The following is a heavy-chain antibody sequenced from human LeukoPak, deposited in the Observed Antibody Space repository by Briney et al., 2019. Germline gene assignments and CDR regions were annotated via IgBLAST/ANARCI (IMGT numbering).Heavy chain of an antibody. V-gene: IGHV1-2*02. CDR3: GTLNIWNTGYSDY. J-gene: IGHJ4*02. Sequence: EASVKVSCKASGYTFTDYFMHWVRQAPGQGLEWMGWINPNSGGTNYAQKFQGRVTMTRDTSITTAYMELSRLTSDDTAVYYCGTLNIWNTGYSDYWGQGTLVTVSS. CDR2: INPNSGGT. D-gene: IGHD1-1*01. CDR1: GYTFTDYF.